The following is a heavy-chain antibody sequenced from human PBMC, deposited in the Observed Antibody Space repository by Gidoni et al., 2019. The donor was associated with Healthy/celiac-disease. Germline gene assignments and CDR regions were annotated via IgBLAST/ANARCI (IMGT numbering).Heavy chain of an antibody. CDR2: ISSNGGST. CDR1: GFTFSSYA. Sequence: EGQRVESGGGLVQPGGSLRIACAASGFTFSSYAMHWVRQAPGQGLEYVSAISSNGGSTYYANSVTGRFTISRDHSKNTLYLQMGSLRAEDMALYYCARSDEEWYFDYWGQGTLVTVSS. D-gene: IGHD3-3*01. CDR3: ARSDEEWYFDY. V-gene: IGHV3-64*01. J-gene: IGHJ4*02.